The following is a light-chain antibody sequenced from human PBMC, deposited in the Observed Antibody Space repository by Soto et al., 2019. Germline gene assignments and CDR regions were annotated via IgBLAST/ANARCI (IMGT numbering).Light chain of an antibody. CDR2: GAS. V-gene: IGKV3-20*01. CDR3: QQYGSSPLYT. CDR1: QSVSSSY. Sequence: EIVLTQSPGTLSLSPGERATLSCRASQSVSSSYLAWYQQKPGQAPRLLIYGASSSATGIPDRFSGSGTDFTLTISRLEPEDFAVYYCQQYGSSPLYTFGQGTKLEIK. J-gene: IGKJ2*01.